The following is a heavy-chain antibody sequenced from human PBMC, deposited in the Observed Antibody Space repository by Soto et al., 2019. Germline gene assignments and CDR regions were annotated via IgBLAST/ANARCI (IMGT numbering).Heavy chain of an antibody. CDR3: AKDIVPARAAFDI. D-gene: IGHD1-26*01. J-gene: IGHJ3*02. Sequence: GGSLRLSCAASGFSVSSNYMNWVRQAPGKGLEWVSIIHTGGETYYADSVKDRFTVSRDNSKNTVFLQMNSLRAEDTALYYCAKDIVPARAAFDIWGQGTMVTVS. CDR1: GFSVSSNY. V-gene: IGHV3-53*05. CDR2: IHTGGET.